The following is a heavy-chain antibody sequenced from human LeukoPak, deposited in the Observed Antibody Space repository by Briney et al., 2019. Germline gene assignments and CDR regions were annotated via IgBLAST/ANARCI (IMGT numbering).Heavy chain of an antibody. J-gene: IGHJ4*02. CDR3: AKSAAAGLFDY. Sequence: GGSLRLSCAASQFIFKSLWMNWVRQAPGKGLEWVANIKEDGTEDYYVDSVKGRFIISRDNTWNSLFLQMNSLRAEDTALYYCAKSAAAGLFDYWGQGTLVTVSS. CDR1: QFIFKSLW. CDR2: IKEDGTED. D-gene: IGHD6-13*01. V-gene: IGHV3-7*03.